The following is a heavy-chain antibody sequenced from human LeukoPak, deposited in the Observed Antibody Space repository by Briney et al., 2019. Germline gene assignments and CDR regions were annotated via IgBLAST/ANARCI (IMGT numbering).Heavy chain of an antibody. CDR2: INPGGGST. J-gene: IGHJ4*02. CDR1: GHAFTRYC. Sequence: ASVKVSCEASGHAFTRYCMQWVRQAPGQGLEWMGVINPGGGSTNYAQKFQGKVTLTRDTPTSTVYMELSSLTSEDTAVYYCARERDSSSSSAYWGQGTLVTVSS. D-gene: IGHD6-13*01. V-gene: IGHV1-46*01. CDR3: ARERDSSSSSAY.